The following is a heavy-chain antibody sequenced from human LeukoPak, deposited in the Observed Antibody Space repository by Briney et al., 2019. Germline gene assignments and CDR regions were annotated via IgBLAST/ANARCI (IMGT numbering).Heavy chain of an antibody. D-gene: IGHD3-10*01. J-gene: IGHJ4*02. CDR1: GYTFTSYG. CDR3: ARELRIRGSGSPGY. Sequence: ASVKVSCKASGYTFTSYGISWVRQAPGQGLEWMGRISAYNGNTNYAQKLQGRVTMTTDTSTSTAYMGLRSLRSDDTAVYYCARELRIRGSGSPGYWGQGTLVTVSS. CDR2: ISAYNGNT. V-gene: IGHV1-18*01.